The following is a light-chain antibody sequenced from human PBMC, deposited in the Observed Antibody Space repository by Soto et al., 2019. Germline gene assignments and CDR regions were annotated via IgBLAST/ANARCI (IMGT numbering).Light chain of an antibody. Sequence: IVLTQSPGTLSLSPGERATLSCRASQSVSISYLAWYQQKPGQAPRLLIYGASSRATGIPDRFSGGGSGKDFTLTISRLEPEDFAVYYCQQYGGSPPYTFGQGTKLEIK. V-gene: IGKV3-20*01. CDR3: QQYGGSPPYT. CDR2: GAS. CDR1: QSVSISY. J-gene: IGKJ2*01.